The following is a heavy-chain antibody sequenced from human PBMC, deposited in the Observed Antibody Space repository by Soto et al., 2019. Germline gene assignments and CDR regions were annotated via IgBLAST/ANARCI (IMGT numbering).Heavy chain of an antibody. CDR2: IYYSGST. J-gene: IGHJ4*02. D-gene: IGHD3-10*01. Sequence: SETLSLTCTVSGGSVSRGSYYWSWIRQPPGKGLEWIGYIYYSGSTNYNPSLKSRVTISVDTSKSQFSLKLSSVIAADTAVYYCARGGGYYSPFDYWGQGTLVTVSS. V-gene: IGHV4-61*01. CDR3: ARGGGYYSPFDY. CDR1: GGSVSRGSYY.